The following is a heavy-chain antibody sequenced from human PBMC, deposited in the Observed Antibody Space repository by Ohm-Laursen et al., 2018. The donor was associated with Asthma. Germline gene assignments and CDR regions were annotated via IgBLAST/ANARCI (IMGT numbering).Heavy chain of an antibody. CDR1: GYTFSRYS. Sequence: GSLRLSCSASGYTFSRYSIHWVRQVPGKGLEWVASISTASTFIYYADSVRGRLTTSRDNAKNSVYLQMNSLRADDTALYYCARIGPEWELPGREYSLHHWGQGTQVTVSS. V-gene: IGHV3-21*01. J-gene: IGHJ1*01. D-gene: IGHD1-26*01. CDR2: ISTASTFI. CDR3: ARIGPEWELPGREYSLHH.